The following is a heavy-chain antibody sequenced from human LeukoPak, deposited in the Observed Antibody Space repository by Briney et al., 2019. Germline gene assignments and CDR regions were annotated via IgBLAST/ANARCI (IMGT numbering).Heavy chain of an antibody. CDR1: GGAISSSSYY. D-gene: IGHD6-19*01. J-gene: IGHJ6*02. CDR2: IHYSGST. Sequence: SETLSLTCTVSGGAISSSSYYWGWIRQPPGKGLEWIGTIHYSGSTYYNPSLKSRVTISVDTSKNQFSLKVSSVTAADTAVYYCARGSGWSNYYYYYGMDVWGQGTTVTVSS. CDR3: ARGSGWSNYYYYYGMDV. V-gene: IGHV4-39*07.